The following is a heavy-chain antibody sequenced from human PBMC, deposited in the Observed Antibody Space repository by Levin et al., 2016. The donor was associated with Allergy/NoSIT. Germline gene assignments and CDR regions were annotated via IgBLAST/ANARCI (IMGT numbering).Heavy chain of an antibody. CDR3: ARGRPVRSGDY. V-gene: IGHV5-10-1*04. J-gene: IGHJ4*02. Sequence: VRQMPGKGLEWMGRIDPSDSYTNYSPSFQGQVTISADKSISTAYLQWSSLKASDTAMYYCARGRPVRSGDYWGQGTLVTVSS. CDR2: IDPSDSYT. D-gene: IGHD4-17*01.